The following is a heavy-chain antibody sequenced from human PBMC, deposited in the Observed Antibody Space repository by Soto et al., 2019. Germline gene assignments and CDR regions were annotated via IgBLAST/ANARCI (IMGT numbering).Heavy chain of an antibody. CDR2: INHRGST. CDR1: GGSFSGYY. V-gene: IGHV4-34*01. J-gene: IGHJ4*02. CDR3: VRNYCSGGTCYLFFAY. D-gene: IGHD2-15*01. Sequence: QVQLQQWGAGLLKPSETLSLTCAVYGGSFSGYYWSWIRQPPGKGLEWIGEINHRGSTNYNPSLKSRVTISVDTSKNQCSLKLSSVTAADTAVYYCVRNYCSGGTCYLFFAYWGQGALVTVSS.